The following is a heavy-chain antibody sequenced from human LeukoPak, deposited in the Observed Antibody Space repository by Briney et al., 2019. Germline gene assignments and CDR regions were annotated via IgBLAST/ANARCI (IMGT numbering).Heavy chain of an antibody. CDR3: AREGRCSSTSCYKLYYYYYYMDA. J-gene: IGHJ6*03. D-gene: IGHD2-2*02. CDR1: GGSISSYY. Sequence: PSETLSLTCTVSGGSISSYYWSWIRQPAGKGLEWIGRIYTSGSTNYNPSLKSRVTMSVDTSKNQFSLKLSSVTAADTAVYYCAREGRCSSTSCYKLYYYYYYMDAWGKGTTVTVSS. CDR2: IYTSGST. V-gene: IGHV4-4*07.